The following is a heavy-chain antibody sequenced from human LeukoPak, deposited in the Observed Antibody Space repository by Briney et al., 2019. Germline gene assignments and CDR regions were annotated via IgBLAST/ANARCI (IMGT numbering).Heavy chain of an antibody. J-gene: IGHJ4*02. D-gene: IGHD2-21*01. CDR2: IYYSEST. CDR3: VRGSTLRHYQY. CDR1: GGFISSSTDY. V-gene: IGHV4-39*01. Sequence: SETLSLTCTVSGGFISSSTDYWGWIRRPPGKGLDWIGSIYYSESTYSNPSLKRRCTVSVEPSKNQFTLGSCSLTAADTAVYYCVRGSTLRHYQYWGQGTLVTVSS.